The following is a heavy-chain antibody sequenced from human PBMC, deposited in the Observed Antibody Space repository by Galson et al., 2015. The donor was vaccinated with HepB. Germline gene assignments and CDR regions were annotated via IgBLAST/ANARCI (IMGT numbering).Heavy chain of an antibody. CDR3: ARRVRHTVTYWFDP. Sequence: SETLSLTCTVSGGSISSYYWSWIRQPPGKGLEWIGYIYYSGSTNYNPSLKSRVTISVDTSKNQFSLKLSSVTAADTAVYYCARRVRHTVTYWFDPWGQGTLVTVSS. D-gene: IGHD4-11*01. V-gene: IGHV4-59*01. J-gene: IGHJ5*02. CDR2: IYYSGST. CDR1: GGSISSYY.